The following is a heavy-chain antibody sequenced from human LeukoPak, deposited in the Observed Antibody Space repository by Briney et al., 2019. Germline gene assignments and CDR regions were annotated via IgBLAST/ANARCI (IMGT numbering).Heavy chain of an antibody. J-gene: IGHJ4*02. D-gene: IGHD5-24*01. V-gene: IGHV3-23*01. Sequence: GGSLRLSCAASGFTVSSNYMSWVRQAPGKGLEWVSCISGKTGTTYYADSVKGHFIISRDSSKTTLYLQMNSLRAEDTAVYYCAKINSRDGYDYDSFDYWGQGTLVTVSS. CDR2: ISGKTGTT. CDR1: GFTVSSNY. CDR3: AKINSRDGYDYDSFDY.